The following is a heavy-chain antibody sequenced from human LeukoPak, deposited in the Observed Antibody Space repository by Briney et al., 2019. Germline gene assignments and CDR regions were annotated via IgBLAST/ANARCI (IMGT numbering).Heavy chain of an antibody. J-gene: IGHJ4*02. D-gene: IGHD3-9*01. V-gene: IGHV3-11*01. CDR3: ARGTQLRYFDWSSLLDY. CDR1: RFNFRDYY. CDR2: ISSSGSTI. Sequence: GGSLRLSCAASRFNFRDYYMSWIRQAPGKGLEWVSYISSSGSTIYYADSVKGRFTISRDNAKNSLYLQMNSLRAEDTAVYYCARGTQLRYFDWSSLLDYWGQGTLVTVSS.